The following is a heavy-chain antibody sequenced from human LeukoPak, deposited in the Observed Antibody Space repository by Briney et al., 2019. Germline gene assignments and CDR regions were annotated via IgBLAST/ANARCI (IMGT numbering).Heavy chain of an antibody. CDR2: INPSGGST. D-gene: IGHD6-13*01. V-gene: IGHV1-46*01. CDR1: GYTFTSYY. Sequence: ASVKVSCKASGYTFTSYYMHWVRQAPGQGLEWMGIINPSGGSTSYAQKFQGRVTMTRNTSISTAYMELSSLRSEDTAVYYCARSRAAAGRETTYYFDYWGQGTLVTVSS. J-gene: IGHJ4*02. CDR3: ARSRAAAGRETTYYFDY.